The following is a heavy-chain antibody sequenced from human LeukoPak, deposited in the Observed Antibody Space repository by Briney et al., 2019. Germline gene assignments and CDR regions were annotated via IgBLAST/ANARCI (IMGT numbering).Heavy chain of an antibody. V-gene: IGHV3-30-3*01. CDR3: ASHDYGSGSYYISSGVRVPFDY. D-gene: IGHD3-10*01. J-gene: IGHJ4*02. Sequence: GGSLRLSCAASGFTSSSYAMHWVRQAPGKGLEWVAVISYDGSNKYYADSVKGRFTISRDNSKNTLYLQMNSLRAEDTAVYYCASHDYGSGSYYISSGVRVPFDYWGQGTLVTVSS. CDR2: ISYDGSNK. CDR1: GFTSSSYA.